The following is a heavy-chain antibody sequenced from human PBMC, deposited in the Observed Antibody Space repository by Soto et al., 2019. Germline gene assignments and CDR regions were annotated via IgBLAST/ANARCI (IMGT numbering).Heavy chain of an antibody. V-gene: IGHV3-21*01. D-gene: IGHD3-10*01. Sequence: PGESLKISCAASGFTFSSYSMNWVRQAPGKGLEWVSSISSSSSYIYYADSVKGRFTISRDNAKNSLYLQMNSLRAEDTAVYYCARAVGYYYGSGSYSNSDYYYYYMDVWGKGTTVTVSS. CDR3: ARAVGYYYGSGSYSNSDYYYYYMDV. CDR1: GFTFSSYS. CDR2: ISSSSSYI. J-gene: IGHJ6*03.